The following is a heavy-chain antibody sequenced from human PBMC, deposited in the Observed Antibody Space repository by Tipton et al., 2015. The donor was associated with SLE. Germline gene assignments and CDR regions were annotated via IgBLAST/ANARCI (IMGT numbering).Heavy chain of an antibody. CDR2: IYYSGST. CDR3: ASWGAPSTYYYYYGMDV. Sequence: TLSLTCTVSGGSISSHYWSWIRQPPGKGLEWIGFIYYSGSTNYNPSLKSRVTISVDTSKNQFSLKLSSVTAADTAVYYCASWGAPSTYYYYYGMDVWGQGTTVTVSS. V-gene: IGHV4-59*08. J-gene: IGHJ6*02. CDR1: GGSISSHY. D-gene: IGHD3-16*01.